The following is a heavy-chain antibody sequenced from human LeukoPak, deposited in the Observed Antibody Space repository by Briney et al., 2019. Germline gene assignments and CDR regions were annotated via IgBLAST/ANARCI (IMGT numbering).Heavy chain of an antibody. J-gene: IGHJ4*02. V-gene: IGHV3-30*19. CDR2: ISSDGSNK. CDR3: ARDLVGYSYGHFDY. Sequence: PGGSLRLSCAASGFTFSSYAMHWVRQAPGKGLEWLTVISSDGSNKYYADSVKGRFTISRDNSKNTLYLQMNSLRAEDTAVYYCARDLVGYSYGHFDYWGQGTLVTVPS. D-gene: IGHD5-18*01. CDR1: GFTFSSYA.